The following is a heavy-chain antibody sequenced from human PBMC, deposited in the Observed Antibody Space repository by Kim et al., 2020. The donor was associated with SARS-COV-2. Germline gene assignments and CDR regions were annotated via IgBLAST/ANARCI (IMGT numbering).Heavy chain of an antibody. CDR2: ISGSGGST. CDR1: GFTFSSYA. J-gene: IGHJ6*02. Sequence: GGSLRLSCAASGFTFSSYAMSWVRQAPGKGLEWVSAISGSGGSTYYADSVKGRFTISRDNSKNTLYLQMNSLRAEDTAVYYCAKEGIIAAAGPDYYYYYGMDVWGQGTTVTVSS. V-gene: IGHV3-23*01. D-gene: IGHD6-13*01. CDR3: AKEGIIAAAGPDYYYYYGMDV.